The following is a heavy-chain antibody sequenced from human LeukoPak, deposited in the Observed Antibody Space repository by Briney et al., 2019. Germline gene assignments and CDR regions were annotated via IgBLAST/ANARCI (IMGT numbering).Heavy chain of an antibody. J-gene: IGHJ4*02. CDR3: ARETARGWGTFDY. V-gene: IGHV3-53*01. CDR2: IYSGGST. D-gene: IGHD3-16*01. Sequence: GGSLRLSCAASGFTVSSNYMSWVRQAPGKGLEWVSVIYSGGSTYYADSVKGRFTISRDNAKNSLYLQMNSLRAEDTAVYYCARETARGWGTFDYWGQGTLVTVSS. CDR1: GFTVSSNY.